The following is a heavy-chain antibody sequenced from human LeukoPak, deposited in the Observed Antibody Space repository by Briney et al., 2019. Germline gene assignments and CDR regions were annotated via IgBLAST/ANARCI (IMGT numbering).Heavy chain of an antibody. D-gene: IGHD2-2*01. V-gene: IGHV3-33*06. CDR1: GFTFSSYG. Sequence: GGSPRLSCAASGFTFSSYGMHWVRQAPGKGLEWVAVIRYVGSDKYYADSVKGRFTISRDNSQNTMYLQMNSLRDEDTAVYYCAKVRSTSWSEGFDYWGQGTLVTVSS. CDR3: AKVRSTSWSEGFDY. CDR2: IRYVGSDK. J-gene: IGHJ4*02.